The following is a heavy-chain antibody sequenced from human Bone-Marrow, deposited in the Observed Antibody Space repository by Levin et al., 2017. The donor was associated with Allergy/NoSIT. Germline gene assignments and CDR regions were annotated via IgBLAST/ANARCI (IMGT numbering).Heavy chain of an antibody. CDR3: SRDPSYYYAPDAFDV. CDR2: IEGKAFGETI. J-gene: IGHJ3*01. CDR1: GFTFADYT. V-gene: IGHV3-49*03. Sequence: GGSLRLSCTGSGFTFADYTMSWLRHSPAKGLEWVGFIEGKAFGETIQYAPSVKGRFVISRDDSRGIAYLQMSSLKTEDTGVYYCSRDPSYYYAPDAFDVWGQGTTVTVSS. D-gene: IGHD3-10*01.